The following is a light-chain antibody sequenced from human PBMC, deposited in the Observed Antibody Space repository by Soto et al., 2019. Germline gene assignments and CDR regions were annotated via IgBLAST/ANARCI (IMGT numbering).Light chain of an antibody. Sequence: EIVMTQSPATLSLSPGERATLACRASQSVDKYLVWYQQKPGQAPRLLIYGASTRATGIPDRFSGSGSGTDFTLTISRLEPEDFAVYYCQQYGSSGTFGQGTKVDI. CDR2: GAS. J-gene: IGKJ1*01. CDR3: QQYGSSGT. CDR1: QSVDKY. V-gene: IGKV3-20*01.